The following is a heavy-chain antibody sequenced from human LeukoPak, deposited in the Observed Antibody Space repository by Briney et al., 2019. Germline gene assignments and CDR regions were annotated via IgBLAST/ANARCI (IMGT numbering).Heavy chain of an antibody. J-gene: IGHJ4*02. Sequence: GGSLRLSCAASGFTVSSKYMSWVRQAPGKGLEWVSVPYSGGSTYYADSVKGRFTISRDNSKNTLYLQMNSLRAEDTAVYYCARYCGGDSCFDYWGQGTLVTVSS. D-gene: IGHD2-21*02. CDR3: ARYCGGDSCFDY. V-gene: IGHV3-53*01. CDR2: PYSGGST. CDR1: GFTVSSKY.